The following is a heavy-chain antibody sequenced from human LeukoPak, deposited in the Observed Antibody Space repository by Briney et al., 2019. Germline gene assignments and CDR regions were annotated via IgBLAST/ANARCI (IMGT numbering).Heavy chain of an antibody. CDR2: IKSKTDGGTT. CDR3: TTAYAPRIHAFDI. J-gene: IGHJ3*02. Sequence: GGSLRLSCAASGFTFSNAWMSWVRQAPGKGLEWVGRIKSKTDGGTTDYAAPVKGRFTISRDDSKNTLYLQMNSLKTEDTAVYYCTTAYAPRIHAFDIWGQGTMVTVSS. CDR1: GFTFSNAW. D-gene: IGHD2-21*01. V-gene: IGHV3-15*01.